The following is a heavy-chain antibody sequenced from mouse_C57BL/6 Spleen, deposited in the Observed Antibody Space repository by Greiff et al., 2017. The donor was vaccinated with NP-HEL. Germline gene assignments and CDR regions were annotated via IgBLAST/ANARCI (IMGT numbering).Heavy chain of an antibody. V-gene: IGHV1-85*01. CDR1: GYTFTSYD. D-gene: IGHD1-1*01. J-gene: IGHJ2*01. CDR3: AREANYYGSSSYYFDY. Sequence: VQGVESGPELVKPGASVKLSCKASGYTFTSYDINRVKQRPGQGLEWIGWIYPRDGSTKYNEKFKGKATLTVDTSSSTAYMELHSLTSEDSAVYFCAREANYYGSSSYYFDYWGQGTTLTVSS. CDR2: IYPRDGST.